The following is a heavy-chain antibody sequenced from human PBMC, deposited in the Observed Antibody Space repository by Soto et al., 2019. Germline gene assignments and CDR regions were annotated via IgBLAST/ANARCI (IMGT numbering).Heavy chain of an antibody. V-gene: IGHV4-39*01. D-gene: IGHD3-3*01. Sequence: SETLSLTCTVSGGSISSSSYYWGWIRQPPGKGLEWIGSIYYSGSTYYNPSLKSRVTISVDTSKNQFSLKLSSVTAADTAVYYCARHTPPNYDFWSGYSHSYGMDVWGQGTTVTVS. CDR1: GGSISSSSYY. CDR2: IYYSGST. J-gene: IGHJ6*02. CDR3: ARHTPPNYDFWSGYSHSYGMDV.